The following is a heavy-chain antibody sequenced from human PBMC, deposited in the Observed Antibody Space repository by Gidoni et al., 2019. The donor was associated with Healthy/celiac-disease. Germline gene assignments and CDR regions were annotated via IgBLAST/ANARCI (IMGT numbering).Heavy chain of an antibody. J-gene: IGHJ3*02. CDR3: ARAPVVVVTAPHAFDI. CDR2: ISSSGSTL. V-gene: IGHV3-48*03. CDR1: GFTVRSYE. Sequence: EVQLVESGGGWVQPGGALRLSCATSGFTVRSYEMNWVRQAPGTGLEWVSYISSSGSTLYYADYVTGRFTISSDNATTSLFLQMTSLRAEDPAVSYCARAPVVVVTAPHAFDIWGQVTMATVSS. D-gene: IGHD2-21*02.